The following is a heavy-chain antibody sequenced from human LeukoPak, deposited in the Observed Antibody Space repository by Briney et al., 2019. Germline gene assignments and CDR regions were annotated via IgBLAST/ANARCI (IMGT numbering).Heavy chain of an antibody. J-gene: IGHJ4*02. CDR3: AIEMATMVDY. CDR1: GGTLSSYA. Sequence: ASVKVSCKASGGTLSSYAISWVRQAPGQGLEWMGGIIPIFGTANYAQKFQGRVTITTDESTSTAYMELSSLRSEDTAVYYCAIEMATMVDYWGQGTLVTVSS. V-gene: IGHV1-69*05. CDR2: IIPIFGTA. D-gene: IGHD5-24*01.